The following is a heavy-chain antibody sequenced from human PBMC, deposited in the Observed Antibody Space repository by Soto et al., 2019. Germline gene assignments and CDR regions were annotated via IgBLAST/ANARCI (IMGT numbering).Heavy chain of an antibody. CDR1: GYSFTDYD. CDR2: MNPNSGNT. V-gene: IGHV1-8*01. CDR3: ARDSPSRRVTPFDY. D-gene: IGHD5-18*01. Sequence: QVQLVQSGAEVKKPGASVKVSCKASGYSFTDYDINWLRQATGQGLEWMGWMNPNSGNTGYSQKFQGRVTMTRDTSTSTAYMELSSLTSDDTAVYYWARDSPSRRVTPFDYWGQGTLVTVSS. J-gene: IGHJ4*02.